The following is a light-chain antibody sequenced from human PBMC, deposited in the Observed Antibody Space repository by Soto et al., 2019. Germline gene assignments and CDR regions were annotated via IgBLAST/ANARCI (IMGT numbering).Light chain of an antibody. V-gene: IGLV2-14*01. CDR2: DVT. CDR3: SSYTSISTYV. J-gene: IGLJ1*01. CDR1: SSDVGGYNF. Sequence: QSVLTQPASVSGSPGQSITISCTGTSSDVGGYNFVSWYQQHTDKAPKLMIYDVTNRPSGVSNRFSGSKSGNTASLTISGLQAEDEADYYCSSYTSISTYVFGPGTKVTVL.